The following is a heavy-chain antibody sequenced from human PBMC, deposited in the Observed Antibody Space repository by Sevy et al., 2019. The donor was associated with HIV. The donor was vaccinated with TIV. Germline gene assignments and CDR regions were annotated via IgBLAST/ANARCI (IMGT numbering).Heavy chain of an antibody. J-gene: IGHJ4*02. V-gene: IGHV3-21*01. D-gene: IGHD5-18*01. CDR2: ISSSSSYI. CDR1: GFTFSSYS. Sequence: GGSLRLSCAASGFTFSSYSMNWVRQAPGKGLEWVSSISSSSSYIYYAHSVKGRFTISRDNAKNSLYLQMNSLRAEDTAVYYCARDLSYGLPFFDYWGQGTLVTVSS. CDR3: ARDLSYGLPFFDY.